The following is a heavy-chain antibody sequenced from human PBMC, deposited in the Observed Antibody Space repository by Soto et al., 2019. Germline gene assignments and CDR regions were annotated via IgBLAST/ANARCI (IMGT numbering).Heavy chain of an antibody. J-gene: IGHJ4*02. CDR1: GFTVSSNY. CDR3: ARGRFFDWFDFDY. V-gene: IGHV3-53*01. CDR2: IYSGGST. Sequence: EVQLVESGGGLIQPGGSLRLSCAASGFTVSSNYMSWVRQAPGKGLEWVSVIYSGGSTYYADSVKGRFTISRDNSKNTLYLQMSSLRAEDTAVYYCARGRFFDWFDFDYWGQGTLVTVSS. D-gene: IGHD3-9*01.